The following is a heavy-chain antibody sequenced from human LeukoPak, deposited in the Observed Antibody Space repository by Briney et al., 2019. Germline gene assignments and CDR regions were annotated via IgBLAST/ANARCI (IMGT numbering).Heavy chain of an antibody. CDR3: AGLYCSSTSCPDTYYYYGMDV. V-gene: IGHV3-21*01. D-gene: IGHD2-2*01. CDR1: GFTFSSYS. Sequence: GGSLRLSCAASGFTFSSYSMNWVRQAPGKGLECVSSISSSSSSYIYYADSVKGRFTISRDNAKNSLYLQMNSLRAEDTAVYYCAGLYCSSTSCPDTYYYYGMDVWGQGTTVTVSS. CDR2: ISSSSSSYI. J-gene: IGHJ6*02.